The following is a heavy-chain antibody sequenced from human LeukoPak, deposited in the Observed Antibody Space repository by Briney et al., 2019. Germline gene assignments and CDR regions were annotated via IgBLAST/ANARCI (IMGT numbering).Heavy chain of an antibody. D-gene: IGHD3-10*01. CDR2: ISGDAGRT. J-gene: IGHJ4*02. CDR3: AKDRGIISDY. Sequence: PGGSLRLSCAASGFTFSSYGMNWVRQAPGKGLEWVSGISGDAGRTYYADSVKGRFTIYRDNSKNTLYLQMNSLGAEDTAVYYCAKDRGIISDYWGQGTLVTVSS. CDR1: GFTFSSYG. V-gene: IGHV3-23*01.